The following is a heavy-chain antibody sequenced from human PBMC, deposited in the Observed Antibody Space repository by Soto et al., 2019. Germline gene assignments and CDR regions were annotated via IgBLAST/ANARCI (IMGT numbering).Heavy chain of an antibody. Sequence: GGSLRLSCAASGFTFSSYWMSWVRQAPGKGLEWVGRIKSKTDGGTTDYAAPVKGRFTISRDDSKNTLYLKMNSLKTEDTAVYYCTTDSSGWYYFDYWGQGTLVTVSS. CDR3: TTDSSGWYYFDY. CDR2: IKSKTDGGTT. V-gene: IGHV3-15*01. D-gene: IGHD6-19*01. J-gene: IGHJ4*02. CDR1: GFTFSSYW.